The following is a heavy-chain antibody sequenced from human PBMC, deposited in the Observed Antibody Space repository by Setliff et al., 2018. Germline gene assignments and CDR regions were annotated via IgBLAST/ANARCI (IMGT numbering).Heavy chain of an antibody. CDR3: ARASSGWYSAYYYYMDV. CDR1: GGSSSSHY. Sequence: SETLSLTCTVSGGSSSSHYWNWLRQPAGKGLEWIGHINRRGSTNFSPSLKSRVTISLDTSKNQFSLNLTSVTAADTAVYYCARASSGWYSAYYYYMDVWGKGTTVTVSS. D-gene: IGHD6-19*01. V-gene: IGHV4-4*07. J-gene: IGHJ6*03. CDR2: INRRGST.